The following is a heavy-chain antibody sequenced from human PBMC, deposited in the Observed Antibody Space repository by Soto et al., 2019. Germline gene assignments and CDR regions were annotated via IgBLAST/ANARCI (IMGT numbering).Heavy chain of an antibody. CDR1: GFTFDDYA. CDR2: ISWNSGSI. J-gene: IGHJ2*01. D-gene: IGHD3-10*01. CDR3: ANPAFGPGPVSWSSDL. Sequence: EVQLVESGGGLVQPGRSLRLSCAASGFTFDDYAMHWVRQAPGKGLEWVSGISWNSGSIGYADSVKGRFTISRDNAKTSLYQQRTSPRAEDRAFYFCANPAFGPGPVSWSSDLWGRGTLVTFPS. V-gene: IGHV3-9*01.